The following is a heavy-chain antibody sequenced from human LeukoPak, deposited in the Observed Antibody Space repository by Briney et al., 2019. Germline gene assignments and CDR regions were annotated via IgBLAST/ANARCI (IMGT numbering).Heavy chain of an antibody. J-gene: IGHJ4*02. D-gene: IGHD2-21*02. CDR3: ARRDTPNPYFDY. V-gene: IGHV4-59*08. CDR1: GGSISSYY. CDR2: IYYSGST. Sequence: SETLSLTCTVSGGSISSYYWSWIRQPPGKGLEWIGYIYYSGSTNYNPSLKSRVTISVDTSKNQFSLKLSSVTAADTAVYYCARRDTPNPYFDYWGQGTLVTVSS.